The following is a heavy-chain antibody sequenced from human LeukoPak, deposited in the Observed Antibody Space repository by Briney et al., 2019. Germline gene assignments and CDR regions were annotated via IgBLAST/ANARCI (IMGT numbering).Heavy chain of an antibody. Sequence: SVKVSCKSSGDTFQTYSISWVRQAPGQGLEWMGDIVPMFGIANYAQRFQDRVTMTADSSTNTAYLEVRSLKFEDTAVYYCARVVVVHHPAFGDWGQGTLVIVSS. CDR2: IVPMFGIA. CDR3: ARVVVVHHPAFGD. V-gene: IGHV1-69*10. CDR1: GDTFQTYS. D-gene: IGHD3-10*01. J-gene: IGHJ4*02.